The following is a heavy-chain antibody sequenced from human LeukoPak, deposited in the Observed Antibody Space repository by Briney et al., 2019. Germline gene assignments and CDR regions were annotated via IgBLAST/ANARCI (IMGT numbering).Heavy chain of an antibody. V-gene: IGHV4-59*01. D-gene: IGHD5-12*01. J-gene: IGHJ4*02. CDR2: IYYSGST. Sequence: KPSETLSLTCTVSGGSISSYYWSWLRQPPGKGLEWIGYIYYSGSTNYNPSLKSRVTISVDTSKNQFSLKLSSVTAADTAVYYCARGGGYDYLSALSPFDYWGQGTLVTVSS. CDR3: ARGGGYDYLSALSPFDY. CDR1: GGSISSYY.